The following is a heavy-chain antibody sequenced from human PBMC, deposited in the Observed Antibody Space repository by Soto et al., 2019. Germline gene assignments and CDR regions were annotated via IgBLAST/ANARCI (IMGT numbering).Heavy chain of an antibody. Sequence: ASVKVSCKASGYTFTNYGISWVRQAPGQGLEWMGWISAYNGVTNYAQKFQGRVTMTTDTSTSTTYMDLRSLRPDDTAVYFCARERWITFLEPALFDPRNYFAVWGHGAMGT. CDR2: ISAYNGVT. J-gene: IGHJ4*01. CDR3: ARERWITFLEPALFDPRNYFAV. V-gene: IGHV1-18*04. CDR1: GYTFTNYG. D-gene: IGHD3-16*01.